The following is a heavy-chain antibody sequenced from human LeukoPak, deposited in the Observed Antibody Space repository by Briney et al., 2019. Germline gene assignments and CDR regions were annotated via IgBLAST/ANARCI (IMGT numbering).Heavy chain of an antibody. CDR3: ARPRAIAARLIYFDY. D-gene: IGHD6-6*01. CDR1: GGSFSGYY. Sequence: SETLSLTCAVYGGSFSGYYWSWIRQPPGKGLEWIGEINHSGSTNYSPSLKSRVTISVDTSKNQFSLKLSSVTAADTAVYYCARPRAIAARLIYFDYWGQGTLVTVSS. J-gene: IGHJ4*02. CDR2: INHSGST. V-gene: IGHV4-34*01.